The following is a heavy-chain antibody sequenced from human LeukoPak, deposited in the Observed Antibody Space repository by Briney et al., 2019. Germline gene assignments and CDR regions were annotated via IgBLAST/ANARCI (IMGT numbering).Heavy chain of an antibody. V-gene: IGHV3-23*01. CDR1: GFTFSSYA. Sequence: GGSLRLSCAASGFTFSSYAMSWVRQAPGKGLEWVSAISGSGGSTYYADSVKGRFTISRDNSKNTLYLQMNSLRAEDTAVYYCARRGYYDSSGYFDYWGQGTLVTVSS. CDR2: ISGSGGST. D-gene: IGHD3-22*01. CDR3: ARRGYYDSSGYFDY. J-gene: IGHJ4*02.